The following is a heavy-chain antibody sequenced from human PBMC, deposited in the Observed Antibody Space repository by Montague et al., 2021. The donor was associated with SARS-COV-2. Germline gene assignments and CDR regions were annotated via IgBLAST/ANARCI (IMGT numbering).Heavy chain of an antibody. Sequence: SETLSLTCAVYGGSFSDYYWTWIRQAPGKRLEWIGEVDHRGSSSYNPSLQNRLTILVDRSKNQFSLRLTSVTAADTAVYYCARGQVTVFGVLIMLPAAGPLDSWGLGTKVTVSS. V-gene: IGHV4-34*01. CDR1: GGSFSDYY. D-gene: IGHD3-3*01. CDR3: ARGQVTVFGVLIMLPAAGPLDS. J-gene: IGHJ3*02. CDR2: VDHRGSS.